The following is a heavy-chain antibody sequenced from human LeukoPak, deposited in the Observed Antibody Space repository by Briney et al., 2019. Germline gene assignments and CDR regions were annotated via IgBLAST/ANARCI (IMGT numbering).Heavy chain of an antibody. CDR1: GFTVSSNY. V-gene: IGHV3-66*02. CDR2: IYSGDNT. D-gene: IGHD7-27*01. J-gene: IGHJ3*02. Sequence: GGSLRLSCAASGFTVSSNYMSWVRQAPGKGLEWVSVIYSGDNTYYADSVKGRFTISRDNSKNTLYLQMNSLRAEDTAVYYCAKDPPNWGSAFDIWGQGTMVTVSS. CDR3: AKDPPNWGSAFDI.